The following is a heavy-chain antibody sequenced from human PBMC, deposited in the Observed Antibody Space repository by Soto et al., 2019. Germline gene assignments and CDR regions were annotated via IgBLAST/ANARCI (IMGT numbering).Heavy chain of an antibody. CDR3: ARGGGRSDYYDSSGYFYYFDY. D-gene: IGHD3-22*01. J-gene: IGHJ4*02. CDR1: GGSISSYY. V-gene: IGHV4-59*01. CDR2: IYYSGST. Sequence: LSLTCTVSGGSISSYYWSWIRQPPGKGLEWIGYIYYSGSTNYNPSLKSRVTISVDTSKNQFSLKLSSVTAADTAVYYCARGGGRSDYYDSSGYFYYFDYWGQGTLVTVSS.